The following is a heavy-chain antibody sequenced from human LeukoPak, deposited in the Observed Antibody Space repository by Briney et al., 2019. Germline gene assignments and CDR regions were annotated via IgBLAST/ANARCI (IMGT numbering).Heavy chain of an antibody. CDR1: GFTFSSYA. CDR3: ARDPSWGFGEYTMGY. CDR2: ISGSGGST. D-gene: IGHD3-10*01. Sequence: PGGSLRLSCAASGFTFSSYAMSWVRQAPGKGLEWVSAISGSGGSTYYADSVKGRFTISRDNSKNTLYLQMNSLRAEDTAVYYCARDPSWGFGEYTMGYWGQGTLVTVSS. J-gene: IGHJ4*02. V-gene: IGHV3-23*01.